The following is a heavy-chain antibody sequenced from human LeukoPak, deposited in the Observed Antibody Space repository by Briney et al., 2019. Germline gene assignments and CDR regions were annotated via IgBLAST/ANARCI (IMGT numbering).Heavy chain of an antibody. Sequence: SVKVSCMASGGTFSSYAISWVRQAPGQGLEWMGRIIPILGIANYAQKFQGRVTITADKSTSTAYMELSSLRSEDTAVYYCARDRSAEPRESYYYYYGMDVWGQGTTVTVSS. D-gene: IGHD5-24*01. V-gene: IGHV1-69*04. CDR1: GGTFSSYA. J-gene: IGHJ6*02. CDR2: IIPILGIA. CDR3: ARDRSAEPRESYYYYYGMDV.